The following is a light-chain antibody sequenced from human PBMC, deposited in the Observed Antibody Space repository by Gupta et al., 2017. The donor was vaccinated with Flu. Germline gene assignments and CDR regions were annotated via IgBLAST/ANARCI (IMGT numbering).Light chain of an antibody. Sequence: GDRVTITCRASQSVSSYLDWYQQKPGKAPKLLIYAASSLQSGVPSRFSGSGSGTDFTLTISSLQPEDFATYYCQQSYSTLLTFGQGTRLEIK. CDR1: QSVSSY. CDR3: QQSYSTLLT. J-gene: IGKJ5*01. CDR2: AAS. V-gene: IGKV1-39*01.